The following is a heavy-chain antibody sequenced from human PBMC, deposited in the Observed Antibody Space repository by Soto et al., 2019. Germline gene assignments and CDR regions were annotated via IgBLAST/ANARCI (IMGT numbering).Heavy chain of an antibody. V-gene: IGHV1-69*12. D-gene: IGHD2-15*01. J-gene: IGHJ6*02. Sequence: QVQLVQSGAEVKKPGSSVKVSCKASGGAFSDYAFSWVRQAPGQGLEWLGGIMPIFRAPDYAQKFQGRVMITADEFKMTAYLEMNSLRSEDTAVYYCASWLKGPDIGNYYYGMDVWGQGTTVTVS. CDR1: GGAFSDYA. CDR2: IMPIFRAP. CDR3: ASWLKGPDIGNYYYGMDV.